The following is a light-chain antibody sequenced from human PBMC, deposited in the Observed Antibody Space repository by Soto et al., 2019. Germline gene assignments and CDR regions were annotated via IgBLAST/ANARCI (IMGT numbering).Light chain of an antibody. Sequence: QSVLTQPPSASGSPGRSVTIPCTGTSSDVGGYDHVSWYQQHPGKAPKLMIYEVTKRPAGVPDRFSGSKSGNTASLTVSGLQAEDEADYFCSSDAGNYNYVFGTGTKVTVL. CDR2: EVT. CDR3: SSDAGNYNYV. J-gene: IGLJ1*01. V-gene: IGLV2-8*01. CDR1: SSDVGGYDH.